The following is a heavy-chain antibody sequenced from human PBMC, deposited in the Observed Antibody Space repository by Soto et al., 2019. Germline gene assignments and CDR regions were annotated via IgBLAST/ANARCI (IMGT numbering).Heavy chain of an antibody. V-gene: IGHV3-64D*06. J-gene: IGHJ5*02. CDR3: VKVSTFYDILTGYYSTNFFDP. CDR2: ISSDGDIT. CDR1: GFTFSEYS. D-gene: IGHD3-9*01. Sequence: VGSLRLSCSASGFTFSEYSMHWVRQAPGKGLQYVSTISSDGDITYYADSVKGRFTISRDNPKNTLYLQMNSLRPEDTAVYYCVKVSTFYDILTGYYSTNFFDPWGQGTLVTVSS.